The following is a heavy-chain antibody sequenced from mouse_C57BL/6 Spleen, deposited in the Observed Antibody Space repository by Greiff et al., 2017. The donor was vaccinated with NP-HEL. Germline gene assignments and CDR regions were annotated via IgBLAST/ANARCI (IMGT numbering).Heavy chain of an antibody. CDR3: ARRVGSSPAWLAY. Sequence: EVQVVESGGGLVKPGGSLKLSCAASGFTFSDYGMHWVRQAPEKGLEWVAYISSGSSTIYYADTVKGRFTISRDNAKNTLFLQMTSLRSEDTAMYYCARRVGSSPAWLAYWGQGTLVTVSA. CDR2: ISSGSSTI. J-gene: IGHJ3*01. CDR1: GFTFSDYG. V-gene: IGHV5-17*01. D-gene: IGHD1-1*01.